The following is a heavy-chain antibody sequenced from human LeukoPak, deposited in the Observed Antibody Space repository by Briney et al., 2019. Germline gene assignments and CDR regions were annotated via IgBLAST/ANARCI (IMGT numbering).Heavy chain of an antibody. J-gene: IGHJ4*02. D-gene: IGHD2-21*01. CDR2: ISGSGGST. CDR3: AKFLPTHIVVANYYFDY. Sequence: GGSLRLSCAASGFTFSSYAMSWVRQAPGKGLEWVSAISGSGGSTYYADSVKGRFTISRDNSKNTLYLQMNSVRAEDTAVYYCAKFLPTHIVVANYYFDYWGQGTLVTVSS. V-gene: IGHV3-23*01. CDR1: GFTFSSYA.